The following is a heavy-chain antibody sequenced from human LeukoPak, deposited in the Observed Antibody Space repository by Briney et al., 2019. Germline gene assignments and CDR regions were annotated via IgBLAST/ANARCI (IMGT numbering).Heavy chain of an antibody. Sequence: GGSLRLSCAASGFTFSSYAMSWVRQAPGKGLEWVSAISGSGGSTYYADSVKGRFTISSDNSKNTLYLQMNSLRAEDTAVYYCAKCGGGSDYYMDVWGKGTTVTVSS. V-gene: IGHV3-23*01. CDR1: GFTFSSYA. CDR3: AKCGGGSDYYMDV. J-gene: IGHJ6*03. CDR2: ISGSGGST. D-gene: IGHD3-16*01.